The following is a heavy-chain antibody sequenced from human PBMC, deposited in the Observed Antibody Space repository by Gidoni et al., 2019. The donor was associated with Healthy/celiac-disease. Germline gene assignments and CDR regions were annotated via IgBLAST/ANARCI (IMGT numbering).Heavy chain of an antibody. CDR1: GFTFSSYW. CDR2: IKQDGSEK. CDR3: ARDTPNWEAATPDAFDI. J-gene: IGHJ3*02. V-gene: IGHV3-7*04. D-gene: IGHD2-15*01. Sequence: EVQLVESGGGLVQPGGSLRLSCADSGFTFSSYWMSWVRQAPGKGLEWVANIKQDGSEKYYVDSVKGRFTISRDNAKNSLYLQMNSLRAEDTAVYYCARDTPNWEAATPDAFDIWGQGTMVTVSS.